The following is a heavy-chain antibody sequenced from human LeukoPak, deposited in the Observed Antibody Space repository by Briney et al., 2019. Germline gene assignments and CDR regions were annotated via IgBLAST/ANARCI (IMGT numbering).Heavy chain of an antibody. CDR1: GFTFSSYA. J-gene: IGHJ4*02. D-gene: IGHD2-2*01. Sequence: GGSLRLSCAASGFTFSSYAMSWVRQAPGKGLEWVSAISGSGGSTYYADSVKGRFTISRDNSKNTLYLQMNSLRAEDTAVYYCAKDRGPYCSSTSCYFDYWGQGTLVTVSS. CDR3: AKDRGPYCSSTSCYFDY. CDR2: ISGSGGST. V-gene: IGHV3-23*01.